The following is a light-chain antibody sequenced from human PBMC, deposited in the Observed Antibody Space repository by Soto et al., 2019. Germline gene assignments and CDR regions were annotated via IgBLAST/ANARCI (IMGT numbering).Light chain of an antibody. CDR2: LNRDGSH. V-gene: IGLV4-69*01. Sequence: QSVLTQSPSASASLGASVKLTCTLSSGHSNYAIAWHQQQPEKGPRYLMKLNRDGSHSKGDGIPNRFSGSSSVAERYLTISSLQSEYEADYYCQTWGTGIVIFGGGTKLTVL. J-gene: IGLJ2*01. CDR3: QTWGTGIVI. CDR1: SGHSNYA.